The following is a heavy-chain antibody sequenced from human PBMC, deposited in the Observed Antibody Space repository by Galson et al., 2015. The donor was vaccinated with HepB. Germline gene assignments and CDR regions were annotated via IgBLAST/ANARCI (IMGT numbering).Heavy chain of an antibody. D-gene: IGHD2-21*02. V-gene: IGHV1-24*01. J-gene: IGHJ4*02. CDR1: GYTLIELS. CDR2: FDPEDGET. Sequence: SVKVSCKVSGYTLIELSMHWVRQAPGKGLEWMGGFDPEDGETIYTQKFQGRVTMTEDTSTDTAYMELSSLRSEDTAVYYCATALYCGGDCYSAFDYWGQGTLVTVSS. CDR3: ATALYCGGDCYSAFDY.